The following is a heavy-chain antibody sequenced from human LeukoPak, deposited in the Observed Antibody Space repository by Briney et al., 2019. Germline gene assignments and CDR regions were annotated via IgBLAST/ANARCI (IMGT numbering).Heavy chain of an antibody. D-gene: IGHD5-18*01. J-gene: IGHJ3*02. CDR3: AKDLIQLWPGVRNDAFDI. V-gene: IGHV3-23*01. Sequence: PGGSLRLSCAASGFTFSSYAMSWVRQAPGKGLEWVSAISGSGGSTYYADSVKGRFTISRDNSKNTLYLQMNSLRAEDTAVYYCAKDLIQLWPGVRNDAFDIWGQGTMVTVSS. CDR2: ISGSGGST. CDR1: GFTFSSYA.